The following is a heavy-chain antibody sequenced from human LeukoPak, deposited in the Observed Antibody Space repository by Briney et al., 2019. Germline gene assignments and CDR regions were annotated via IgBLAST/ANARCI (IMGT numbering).Heavy chain of an antibody. D-gene: IGHD2-21*02. CDR3: ARHLVVTANYFYYGMDV. CDR1: GGSFSGYY. Sequence: SETLSLTCAVYGGSFSGYYWSWIRQPPGKGLEWIGEINHSGSTNYNPSLKSRVTISVDASKNQFSLKLSSVTAADTAVYYCARHLVVTANYFYYGMDVWGQGTTVTVSS. CDR2: INHSGST. J-gene: IGHJ6*02. V-gene: IGHV4-34*01.